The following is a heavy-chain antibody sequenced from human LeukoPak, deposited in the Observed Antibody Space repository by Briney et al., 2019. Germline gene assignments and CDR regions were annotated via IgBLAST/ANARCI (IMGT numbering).Heavy chain of an antibody. CDR3: AKDRAPAGGDDAFDI. CDR1: GFPFSNYA. CDR2: LSGNGIST. J-gene: IGHJ3*02. D-gene: IGHD6-13*01. Sequence: GGTLRLSCAASGFPFSNYALTWVRQGPGQGLEWVSGLSGNGISTYYADTVKGRFTISRDNSKNTLDLQMNSLRAEDTAVYYCAKDRAPAGGDDAFDIWGQGTMVTVSS. V-gene: IGHV3-23*01.